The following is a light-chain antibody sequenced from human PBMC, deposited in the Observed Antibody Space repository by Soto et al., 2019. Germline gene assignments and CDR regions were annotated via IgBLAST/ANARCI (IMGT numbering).Light chain of an antibody. V-gene: IGKV3-20*01. J-gene: IGKJ2*01. CDR2: GAS. CDR1: QSVSSSY. CDR3: QQYGSSLSSFP. Sequence: EIVLTQSPGTLSLSPGERATLSCRASQSVSSSYLAWYQQKPGQAPRLLIYGASNRATGIPDRFSGRGSGTDFTLTISRLEPEDCAVYYCQQYGSSLSSFPFGQGTKLEIK.